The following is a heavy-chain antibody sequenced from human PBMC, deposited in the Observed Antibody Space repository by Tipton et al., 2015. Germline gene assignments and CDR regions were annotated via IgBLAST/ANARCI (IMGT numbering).Heavy chain of an antibody. D-gene: IGHD4-17*01. CDR3: AKAPVEYGHYVSGWDH. CDR2: ISGSASST. Sequence: SLRLSCAASGFTFDKHAMTWVRQAPGKGLEWVSTISGSASSTYYADSVKGRFTISRDNSKSTLYLQVNSLRAEDTAVYYCAKAPVEYGHYVSGWDHWGQGTLVIVSS. CDR1: GFTFDKHA. V-gene: IGHV3-23*01. J-gene: IGHJ4*02.